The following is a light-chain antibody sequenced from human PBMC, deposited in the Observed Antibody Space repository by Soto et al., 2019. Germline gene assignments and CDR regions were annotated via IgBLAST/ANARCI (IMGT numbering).Light chain of an antibody. Sequence: EFVLTQSPGTLSSSPGERATLPCRASQTVRNNYLAWYQQKPGQAPRLPIYGASSRATGIPDRFSGSGAGTDFTLTISSLEPEDFAVYYCQQRSNWPPTFGQGTKVDIK. J-gene: IGKJ1*01. CDR1: QTVRNNY. CDR3: QQRSNWPPT. CDR2: GAS. V-gene: IGKV3D-20*02.